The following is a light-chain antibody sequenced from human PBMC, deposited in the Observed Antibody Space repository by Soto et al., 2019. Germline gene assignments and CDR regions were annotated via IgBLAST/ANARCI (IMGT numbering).Light chain of an antibody. CDR2: AAS. Sequence: DIQLTQSPSSLSSSVGERVPIPCRASQSISSYLNWYQPKPGKAPKLLIYAASSLQSGVPSRFSGSGSGTDVTLTISSLQSEEGATDDGQKRYSTPPTVGKGTRLAIK. J-gene: IGKJ5*01. V-gene: IGKV1-39*01. CDR1: QSISSY. CDR3: QKRYSTPPT.